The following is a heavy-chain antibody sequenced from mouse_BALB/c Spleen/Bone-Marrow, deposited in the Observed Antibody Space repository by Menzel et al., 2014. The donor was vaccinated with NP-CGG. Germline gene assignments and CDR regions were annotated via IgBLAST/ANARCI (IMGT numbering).Heavy chain of an antibody. CDR1: GFTFTYHY. CDR3: ARDYLYYFYY. J-gene: IGHJ2*01. CDR2: IRNKSKVYTT. D-gene: IGHD2-1*01. Sequence: DVQLEASGGGLVQSWGFLRLSCATSGFTFTYHYMSCVRLSPGKAFLCLGFIRNKSKVYTTEYSAFVKGRFTISRDNSQSIVYLQMNTLRAEDSATYYCARDYLYYFYYWGQGPPLTVSS. V-gene: IGHV7-3*02.